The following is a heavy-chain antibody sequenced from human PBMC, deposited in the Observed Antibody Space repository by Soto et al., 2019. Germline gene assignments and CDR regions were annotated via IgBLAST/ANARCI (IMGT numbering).Heavy chain of an antibody. J-gene: IGHJ2*01. CDR3: AAGIAAAGVKWYFDL. Sequence: WGSPRLSCAACGFSFCTYGMHVVRQAPGKGLEWVAVISYDGSNESYADSVKGRFTISRDNSKNTLYLQMNSLRAEDTAVYYCAAGIAAAGVKWYFDLWGHGTLVTVSS. D-gene: IGHD6-13*01. CDR2: ISYDGSNE. V-gene: IGHV3-30*03. CDR1: GFSFCTYG.